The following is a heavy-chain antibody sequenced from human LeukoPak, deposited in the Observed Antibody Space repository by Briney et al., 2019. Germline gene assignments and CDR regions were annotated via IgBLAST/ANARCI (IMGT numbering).Heavy chain of an antibody. V-gene: IGHV1-24*01. J-gene: IGHJ4*02. CDR3: ATSVRYSDWSFFRLAY. D-gene: IGHD3-9*01. CDR1: GYTPTELS. CDR2: FHPEDGET. Sequence: GASVKVSCKVSGYTPTELSMHWVRRAPGKGLEWMGGFHPEDGETIYAQKFQGRVTMTEDTSTDTAYMELRSLRSDDTAVYYCATSVRYSDWSFFRLAYWGQGTQVTVSS.